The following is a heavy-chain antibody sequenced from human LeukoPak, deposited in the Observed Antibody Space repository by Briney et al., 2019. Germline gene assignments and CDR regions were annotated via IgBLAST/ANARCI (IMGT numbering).Heavy chain of an antibody. CDR1: GFTFSSYS. CDR2: ISSSTSYI. V-gene: IGHV3-21*01. J-gene: IGHJ3*02. D-gene: IGHD2-8*01. CDR3: ARATNGRFDI. Sequence: KPGGSLRLSCAASGFTFSSYSMNWVRQAPGKGLEWVSFISSSTSYISYADSVKGRFTISRDNAKSSLWLQMNSLRAEDTAVYYCARATNGRFDIWGQGTMVTVSS.